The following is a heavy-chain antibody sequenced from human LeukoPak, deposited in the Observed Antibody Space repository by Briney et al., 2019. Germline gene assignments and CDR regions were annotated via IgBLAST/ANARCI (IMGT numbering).Heavy chain of an antibody. CDR2: IHYSGSA. CDR3: ARGVVAAAGRTFDF. CDR1: GFTFNTYA. J-gene: IGHJ4*02. V-gene: IGHV4-59*01. D-gene: IGHD6-13*01. Sequence: GSLRLSCEASGFTFNTYAMNWIRQPPGRGLEWIGNIHYSGSANYNPSLKSRVTISLDTSKNQFSLKLSSVTAADTAVYYCARGVVAAAGRTFDFWGQGTLVTVSS.